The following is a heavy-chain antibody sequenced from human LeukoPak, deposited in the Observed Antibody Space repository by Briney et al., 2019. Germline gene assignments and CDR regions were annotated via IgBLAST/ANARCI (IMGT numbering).Heavy chain of an antibody. CDR1: GFTFDDYA. CDR3: AKDRFSAAGTLLLDP. D-gene: IGHD6-13*01. J-gene: IGHJ5*02. CDR2: ISWNSGSI. V-gene: IGHV3-9*01. Sequence: PGGSLRLSCAASGFTFDDYAMHWVRQAPGKGLEWVSGISWNSGSIGYADSVKGRFTISRDNAKNSLYLQMNSLRAEDTALYHCAKDRFSAAGTLLLDPWGQGTLVTVSS.